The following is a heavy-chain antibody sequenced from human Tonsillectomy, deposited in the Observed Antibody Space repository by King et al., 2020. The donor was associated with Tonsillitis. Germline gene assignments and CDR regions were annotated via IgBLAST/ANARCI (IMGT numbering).Heavy chain of an antibody. CDR1: GGSISSSSYY. D-gene: IGHD1-26*01. Sequence: QLQESGPGLVKPSETLSLTCTVSGGSISSSSYYWGWIRQPPGKGLEWIGSIYYSGSTYYNPSLKSRVTISVDTSKNQFSLKLSSVTAADTAVYYCARLSVRSYAVARYWGQGTLVTVSS. J-gene: IGHJ4*02. CDR2: IYYSGST. V-gene: IGHV4-39*01. CDR3: ARLSVRSYAVARY.